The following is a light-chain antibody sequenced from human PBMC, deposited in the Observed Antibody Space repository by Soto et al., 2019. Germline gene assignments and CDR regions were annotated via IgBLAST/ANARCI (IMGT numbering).Light chain of an antibody. CDR3: QKYNNGPPAT. CDR1: QDINNY. CDR2: AAS. V-gene: IGKV1-27*01. J-gene: IGKJ3*01. Sequence: DIQMTQSPSSLSASVGDRVTITCRASQDINNYLAWYQQKPGKAPKLLIYAASTLQSGVPSRFSGGGSGTDFTLTISSLQPEDVATYYCQKYNNGPPATFGPGTKVAV.